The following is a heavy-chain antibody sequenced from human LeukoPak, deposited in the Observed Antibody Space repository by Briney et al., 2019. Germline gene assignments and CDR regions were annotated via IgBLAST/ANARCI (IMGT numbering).Heavy chain of an antibody. Sequence: PGGSLRLSCAASGFTFSDYYMSWIRQAPGKGLEWVSYISSSGSTIYYADSVKGRFTISRDNAKNSLYLQMNSVRAEDTAVYYCAREMVDTAMVPYYWGQGTLVTVSS. CDR1: GFTFSDYY. J-gene: IGHJ4*02. D-gene: IGHD5-18*01. CDR2: ISSSGSTI. CDR3: AREMVDTAMVPYY. V-gene: IGHV3-11*04.